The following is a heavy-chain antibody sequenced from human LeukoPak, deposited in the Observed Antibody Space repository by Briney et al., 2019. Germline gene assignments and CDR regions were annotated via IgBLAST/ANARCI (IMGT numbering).Heavy chain of an antibody. J-gene: IGHJ2*01. V-gene: IGHV4-39*07. D-gene: IGHD2-15*01. CDR1: GGSISSSSYY. CDR2: IYYSGST. Sequence: SETLSLTCTVSGGSISSSSYYWGWIRQPPGKGLEWIGSIYYSGSTYYNPSLKSRVTISVDTSKNQFSLKLSSVTAADTAVYYCARDRSAEYFDLWGRGTLVTVSS. CDR3: ARDRSAEYFDL.